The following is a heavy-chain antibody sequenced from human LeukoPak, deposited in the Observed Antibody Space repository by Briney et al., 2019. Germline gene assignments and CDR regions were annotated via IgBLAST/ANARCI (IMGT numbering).Heavy chain of an antibody. D-gene: IGHD5-12*01. CDR3: ALPEGGYGDFDY. Sequence: SGGSLRLSCAASGFTFSSYAMSWVRQAPGKGLEWVSAISGSGGSTYYADSVKGRFTISRDNSKNTLYLQMNSLRAEDTAVYYCALPEGGYGDFDYWGQGTLVTVSS. J-gene: IGHJ4*02. CDR2: ISGSGGST. V-gene: IGHV3-23*01. CDR1: GFTFSSYA.